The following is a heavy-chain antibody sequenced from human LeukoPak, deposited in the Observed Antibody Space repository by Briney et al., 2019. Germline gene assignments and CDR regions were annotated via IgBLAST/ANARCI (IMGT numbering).Heavy chain of an antibody. CDR1: GGSLFNYY. V-gene: IGHV4-4*08. CDR2: VYVNGIT. J-gene: IGHJ2*01. Sequence: SETLSFTCTVSGGSLFNYYWNWIRQSPGKGLEWIAYVYVNGITNYSPSLRSRGTISIATSKNQFSLRLTSVTAADTAVYYCARRAYFDSSGYHPTSGYFDLWGRGTLVSVSS. D-gene: IGHD3-22*01. CDR3: ARRAYFDSSGYHPTSGYFDL.